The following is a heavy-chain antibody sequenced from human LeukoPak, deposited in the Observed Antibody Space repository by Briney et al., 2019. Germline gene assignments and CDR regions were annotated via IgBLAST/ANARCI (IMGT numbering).Heavy chain of an antibody. J-gene: IGHJ6*02. CDR1: GGSISSSSYY. D-gene: IGHD2-15*01. CDR3: ARPDIAIYGMDV. Sequence: SETLSLTCTVSGGSISSSSYYWGWIRQPPGKGLEWIGSIYYSGSTYYNPSLKSRVTISVDTSKNQFSLKLSSVTAADTAVYYCARPDIAIYGMDVWGQGTTVTVSS. CDR2: IYYSGST. V-gene: IGHV4-39*01.